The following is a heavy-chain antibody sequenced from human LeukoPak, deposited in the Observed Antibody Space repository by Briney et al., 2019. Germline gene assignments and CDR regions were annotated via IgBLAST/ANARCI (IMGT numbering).Heavy chain of an antibody. V-gene: IGHV3-7*04. J-gene: IGHJ3*02. CDR3: ARGSRLISI. Sequence: PGGSLRLSCAASGFTFSVYWMTWVRQAPGKGLEWVANIKQDGSEKNYVDSVQGRFTISRDNANNSLFLQMNSLRGEDTALYFCARGSRLISIRGQGTMVTVSS. CDR2: IKQDGSEK. CDR1: GFTFSVYW. D-gene: IGHD3-3*02.